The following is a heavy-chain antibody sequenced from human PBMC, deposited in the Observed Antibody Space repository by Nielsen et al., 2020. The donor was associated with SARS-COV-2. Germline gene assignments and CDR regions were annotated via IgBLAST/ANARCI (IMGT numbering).Heavy chain of an antibody. Sequence: ASVKVSCKASGYTFTSYDINWVRQATGQGLEWMGWMNTKSGDAGYAQKFQGRVTMTRNTSISTAYIDLSGLTSADTAVYYCARPPRRDYYYGLDVWGQGTTVTVSS. CDR2: MNTKSGDA. CDR1: GYTFTSYD. V-gene: IGHV1-8*01. J-gene: IGHJ6*02. CDR3: ARPPRRDYYYGLDV.